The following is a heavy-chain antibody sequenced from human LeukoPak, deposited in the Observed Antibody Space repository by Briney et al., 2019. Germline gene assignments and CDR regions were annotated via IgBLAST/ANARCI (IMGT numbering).Heavy chain of an antibody. D-gene: IGHD6-13*01. V-gene: IGHV3-74*01. Sequence: GGSLRLSCAASGFDFSSNSMHWVRHAPGQGLVWVSRIKGDGISTNYADSVKGRFTISRDIAKNTLYLQMNSLRAEDTGVYYCAKHRRVAAGSNSDCWGQGSLVTVSS. CDR3: AKHRRVAAGSNSDC. CDR1: GFDFSSNS. J-gene: IGHJ4*02. CDR2: IKGDGIST.